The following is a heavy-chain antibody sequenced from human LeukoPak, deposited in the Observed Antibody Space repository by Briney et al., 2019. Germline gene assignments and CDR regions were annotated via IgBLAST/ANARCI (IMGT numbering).Heavy chain of an antibody. CDR3: ARAMFTYGSGNSFDY. J-gene: IGHJ4*02. D-gene: IGHD3-10*01. CDR1: GGSISSSY. CDR2: IYTSGST. Sequence: SETPSLTCTASGGSISSSYWSWIRPPAGKGMEWIGRIYTSGSTNYNPSLKSRVTMSVDTSKNQFSLKLSSVTAADTAVYYCARAMFTYGSGNSFDYWGQGTLVTVSS. V-gene: IGHV4-4*07.